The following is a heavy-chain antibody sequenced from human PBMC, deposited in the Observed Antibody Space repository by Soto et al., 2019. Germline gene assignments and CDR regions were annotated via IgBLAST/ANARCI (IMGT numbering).Heavy chain of an antibody. CDR3: ARGWGSKWYYFDS. CDR1: GYSISSGYY. CDR2: LFDNGDV. J-gene: IGHJ4*02. Sequence: SETLSLTCAVSGYSISSGYYWGWIRQSPGKGLEWIGYLFDNGDVKYNPSLMSRLTMSIDMSKNEFSLRLKSVTAADTARYYCARGWGSKWYYFDSWGEGTLVTVSS. D-gene: IGHD3-16*01. V-gene: IGHV4-28*05.